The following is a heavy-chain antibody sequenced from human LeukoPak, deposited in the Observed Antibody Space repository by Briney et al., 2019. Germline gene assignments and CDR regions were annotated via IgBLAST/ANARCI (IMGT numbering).Heavy chain of an antibody. J-gene: IGHJ6*03. D-gene: IGHD3-3*01. CDR2: IYTSGST. CDR3: ARQGGVAHTPRYYYMDV. Sequence: SETLSLTCTVSGGSISSYYWSWLRQPPGKGLEWIGYIYTSGSTNYNPSLKSRVTISVDTSKNQFSLKLSSVTAADTAVYYCARQGGVAHTPRYYYMDVWGKGTTVTVSS. CDR1: GGSISSYY. V-gene: IGHV4-4*09.